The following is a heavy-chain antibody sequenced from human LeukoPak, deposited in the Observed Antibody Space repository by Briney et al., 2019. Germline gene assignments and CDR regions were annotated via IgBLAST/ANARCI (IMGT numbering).Heavy chain of an antibody. Sequence: GGSLRLSCAASGFTVSSNYMSWVRQAPGKGLEWVSIIHSGGSTYYADSVKGRFTISRDNFKNTLYLQMNSLRAEDTAMYYCARGGSSSWFDYWGQGTLVTVSS. CDR3: ARGGSSSWFDY. CDR1: GFTVSSNY. D-gene: IGHD6-13*01. CDR2: IHSGGST. V-gene: IGHV3-53*01. J-gene: IGHJ4*02.